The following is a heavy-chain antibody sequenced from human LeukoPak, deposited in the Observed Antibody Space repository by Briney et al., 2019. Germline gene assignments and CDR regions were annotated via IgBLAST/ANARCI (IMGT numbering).Heavy chain of an antibody. J-gene: IGHJ6*03. V-gene: IGHV4-4*07. CDR1: DDSITNYY. CDR2: ISTTGRT. Sequence: PSETLSLTCTVSDDSITNYYWSWIRQPAGEGLEWIGVISTTGRTKYNPSLKSRVTMSLDTSKNQFSLKLSSVTAADTAVYYCARRGHGSYGYLKYYYYYYMDVWGKGTTVTVSS. D-gene: IGHD5-18*01. CDR3: ARRGHGSYGYLKYYYYYYMDV.